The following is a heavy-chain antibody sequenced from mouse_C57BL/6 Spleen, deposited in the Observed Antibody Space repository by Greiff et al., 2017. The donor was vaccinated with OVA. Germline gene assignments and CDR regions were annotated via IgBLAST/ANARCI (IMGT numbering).Heavy chain of an antibody. V-gene: IGHV1-66*01. CDR1: GYTFTDYY. Sequence: QVQLQQSGPELVKPGASVKISCKASGYTFTDYYINWVKQRPGQGLEWIGWIFPGSGSTYYNEKFKGKATLTADTSSSTAYMQLSSLTSEDSAVYYCAAYYSNYDWYFDVWGTGTTVTVSS. CDR2: IFPGSGST. J-gene: IGHJ1*03. CDR3: AAYYSNYDWYFDV. D-gene: IGHD2-5*01.